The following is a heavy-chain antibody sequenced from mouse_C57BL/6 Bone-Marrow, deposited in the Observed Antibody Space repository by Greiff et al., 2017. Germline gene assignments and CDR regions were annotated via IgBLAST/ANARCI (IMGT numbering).Heavy chain of an antibody. V-gene: IGHV1-64*01. D-gene: IGHD1-1*01. J-gene: IGHJ2*01. CDR3: ARWRTYYNGLDY. CDR1: GYTFTSYW. CDR2: IHPNSGST. Sequence: QVQLQQPGAELVKPGASVKLSCKASGYTFTSYWMHWVKQRPGQGLEWIGMIHPNSGSTNYNEKFKSKATLTVDKSSSTAYMQLSSLTSEDSAVYYCARWRTYYNGLDYWGQGTTLTVSS.